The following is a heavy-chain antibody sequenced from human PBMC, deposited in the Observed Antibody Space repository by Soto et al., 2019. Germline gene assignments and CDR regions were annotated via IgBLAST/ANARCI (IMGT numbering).Heavy chain of an antibody. J-gene: IGHJ4*02. Sequence: LRLSCAASGFTFSSYAMSWVRQAPGKGLEWVSAISGSSGSTYYADSVKGRFTISRDNSKNTLYLQMNSLRAEDTAVYYCAKDLDRIIAVAGPPGYWGQGTLVTVS. CDR3: AKDLDRIIAVAGPPGY. CDR1: GFTFSSYA. V-gene: IGHV3-23*01. CDR2: ISGSSGST. D-gene: IGHD6-19*01.